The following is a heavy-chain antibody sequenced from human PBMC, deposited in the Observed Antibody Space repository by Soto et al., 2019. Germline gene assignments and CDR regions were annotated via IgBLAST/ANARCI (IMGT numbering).Heavy chain of an antibody. CDR3: ARAPTYYDILTGYYDYYYMDV. V-gene: IGHV3-21*01. CDR2: ISSSSSYI. Sequence: GGSLRLSCAASGFTFSSYSMNWVRQAPGKGLEWVSSISSSSSYIYYADSVKGRFTISRDNAKNSLYLQMNSLRAEDTAVYYCARAPTYYDILTGYYDYYYMDVWGKGTTVTVSS. CDR1: GFTFSSYS. D-gene: IGHD3-9*01. J-gene: IGHJ6*03.